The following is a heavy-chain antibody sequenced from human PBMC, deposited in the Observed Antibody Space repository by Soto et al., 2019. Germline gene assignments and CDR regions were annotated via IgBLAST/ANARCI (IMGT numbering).Heavy chain of an antibody. CDR3: ARDRAAAAAPYYFDY. CDR2: IYSGGST. V-gene: IGHV3-53*01. D-gene: IGHD6-13*01. CDR1: VFTVSSNY. Sequence: GGSLRLSCAASVFTVSSNYMSWVRQAPGKGLEWVSVIYSGGSTYYADSVKGRFTISRDNSKNTLYLQMNSLRAEDTAVYYCARDRAAAAAPYYFDYWGQGTLVTVSS. J-gene: IGHJ4*02.